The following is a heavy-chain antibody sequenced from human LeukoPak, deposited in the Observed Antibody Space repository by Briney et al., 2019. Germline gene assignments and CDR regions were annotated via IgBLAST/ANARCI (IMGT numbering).Heavy chain of an antibody. V-gene: IGHV1-8*01. D-gene: IGHD6-19*01. CDR1: GYTFTSYD. CDR2: MNPNSGNT. CDR3: ARVMGSGWYGRADFDY. J-gene: IGHJ4*02. Sequence: VASVKVSCKASGYTFTSYDINWVRQATGQGLEWMGWMNPNSGNTGYAQKFQGRVTMTRNTSISTAYMELSSLRSEDTAVYYCARVMGSGWYGRADFDYWGQGTLVTVSS.